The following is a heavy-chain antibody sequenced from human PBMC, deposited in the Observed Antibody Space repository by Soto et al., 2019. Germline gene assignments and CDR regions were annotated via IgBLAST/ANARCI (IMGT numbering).Heavy chain of an antibody. Sequence: QVQLVQSGAEVKKPGASVKVSCKAPRYIFTAYFMHWVRQAHGQGLQWMGWINPNNGATHYGLSFHGRVTMTRDKSISTAYMELSSLRSDDTAVYYCASHDPGALFDPWGQGTLVIVSS. D-gene: IGHD1-1*01. J-gene: IGHJ5*02. CDR3: ASHDPGALFDP. CDR1: RYIFTAYF. CDR2: INPNNGAT. V-gene: IGHV1-2*02.